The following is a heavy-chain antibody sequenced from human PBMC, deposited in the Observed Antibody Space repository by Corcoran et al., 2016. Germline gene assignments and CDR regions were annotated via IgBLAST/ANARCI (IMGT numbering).Heavy chain of an antibody. Sequence: QVTLRESGPALVRPTQTLTLTCTFSGFSLSTSGMCVSWIRQPPGKALEWLALIDWDDDKYYSTSLKTRLTISKDTSKNQVVLTMTNMDPVDTATYYCARTLCGALDRSGGHWGQGTLVTVSS. J-gene: IGHJ4*02. CDR2: IDWDDDK. V-gene: IGHV2-70*01. D-gene: IGHD3-22*01. CDR3: ARTLCGALDRSGGH. CDR1: GFSLSTSGMC.